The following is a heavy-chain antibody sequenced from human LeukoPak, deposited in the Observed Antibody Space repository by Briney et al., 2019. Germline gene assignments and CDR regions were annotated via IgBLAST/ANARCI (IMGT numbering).Heavy chain of an antibody. CDR1: GFTFSSYA. J-gene: IGHJ6*02. Sequence: PGGSLRLSCAASGFTFSSYAMSWVRQAPGKGLEWVSAISVSGGSTYYADSVKGRFTISRDNSKNTLYLQMNSLRAEDTAVYYCAKVGYYDFWSGYRLYGMDVWGQGTTVTVSS. D-gene: IGHD3-3*01. V-gene: IGHV3-23*01. CDR3: AKVGYYDFWSGYRLYGMDV. CDR2: ISVSGGST.